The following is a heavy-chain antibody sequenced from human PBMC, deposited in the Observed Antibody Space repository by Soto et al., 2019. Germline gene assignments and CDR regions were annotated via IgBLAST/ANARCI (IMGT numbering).Heavy chain of an antibody. CDR2: INPISGGA. CDR3: ARDRCSGGSCIDY. D-gene: IGHD2-15*01. CDR1: GYTFTGYY. V-gene: IGHV1-2*02. Sequence: ASVKVSCKASGYTFTGYYMHWVRQAPGQGLEWMGWINPISGGANYAQKFQGRVTITTDESTSTAYMELSRLRSEDTAVYYCARDRCSGGSCIDYWGQGTLVTVSS. J-gene: IGHJ4*02.